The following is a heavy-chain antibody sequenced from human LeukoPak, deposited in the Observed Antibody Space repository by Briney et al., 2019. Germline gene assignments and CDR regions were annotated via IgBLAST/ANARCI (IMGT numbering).Heavy chain of an antibody. Sequence: GGSLRLSCAASGFTFSNAWMSWVRQAPGKGLEWVSSISSRGDDTSYADSVKGRFTISRDNSKYTLYLQLNSLRVDDAAIYYCAKHRRSSLVTAYFDSWGQGTLVTVSS. CDR1: GFTFSNAW. D-gene: IGHD2-21*02. V-gene: IGHV3-23*01. J-gene: IGHJ4*02. CDR2: ISSRGDDT. CDR3: AKHRRSSLVTAYFDS.